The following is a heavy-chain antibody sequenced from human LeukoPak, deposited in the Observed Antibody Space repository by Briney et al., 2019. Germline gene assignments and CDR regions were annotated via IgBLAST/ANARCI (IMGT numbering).Heavy chain of an antibody. D-gene: IGHD2-2*01. CDR3: AKVQKPYCSSTTCFLDY. CDR2: ISGSGRST. J-gene: IGHJ4*02. V-gene: IGHV3-23*01. Sequence: PGGSLRLSCAASAFTFSNYAMTWVRQAPGKGLEWVSAISGSGRSTYYADSVKGRFTISRDNSNNTLYLQMNSLRAEDTAVYYCAKVQKPYCSSTTCFLDYWGQGTLVTVSS. CDR1: AFTFSNYA.